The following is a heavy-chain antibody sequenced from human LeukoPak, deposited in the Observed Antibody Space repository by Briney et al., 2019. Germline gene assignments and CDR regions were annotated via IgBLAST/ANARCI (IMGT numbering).Heavy chain of an antibody. D-gene: IGHD2-2*02. CDR2: IYTSGST. V-gene: IGHV4-4*09. Sequence: PSETLSLTCTVSGGSISSYYWSWIRQPPGKGLEWIGYIYTSGSTNYNPSLKSRVTISVDTSKNQFSLKLSSVTAADTAVYYCARDTSLGYCSSTSCYTGIQWGQGTLVTVSS. CDR1: GGSISSYY. J-gene: IGHJ4*02. CDR3: ARDTSLGYCSSTSCYTGIQ.